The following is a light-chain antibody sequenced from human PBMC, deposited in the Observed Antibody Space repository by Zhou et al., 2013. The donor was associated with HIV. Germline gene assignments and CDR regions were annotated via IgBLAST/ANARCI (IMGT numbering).Light chain of an antibody. CDR1: QTISTY. Sequence: DIQLTQSPLSLSASVGDTVNVTCRATQTISTYLNWFQQTAGKAPKLLIFGASTLQSGVPPRFRGSGSGTQFILTITSVQPEDIATYYCQQSYSLPRTFGPGTKVEIK. CDR3: QQSYSLPRT. V-gene: IGKV1-39*01. J-gene: IGKJ3*01. CDR2: GAS.